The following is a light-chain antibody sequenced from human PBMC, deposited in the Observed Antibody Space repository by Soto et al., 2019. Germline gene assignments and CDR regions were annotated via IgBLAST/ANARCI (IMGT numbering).Light chain of an antibody. Sequence: QSALTQPASVSGSPGQSITISCTGTSSDVGSYNLVSWYQQHPGTAPKLMIYEGSKRPSGVSNRFSGSKSGNTASLTISGLQAEDEAYYYCCSYAGSSTGVFGGGTQLTVL. CDR2: EGS. V-gene: IGLV2-23*01. CDR3: CSYAGSSTGV. J-gene: IGLJ3*02. CDR1: SSDVGSYNL.